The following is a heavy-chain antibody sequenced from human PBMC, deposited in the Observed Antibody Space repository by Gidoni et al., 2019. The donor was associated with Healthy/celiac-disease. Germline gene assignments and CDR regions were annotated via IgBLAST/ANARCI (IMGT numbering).Heavy chain of an antibody. Sequence: QVQLVQSGAEVKTPGSSVTVSCKASGGTFSSYAISWVRQAPGQGLEWMGGILPIFGTANYAQKFQGRVTITADESTSTAYMELSSLRSEDTTVYYCARAVVAAAENYYYYGMDVWGQGTTVTVSS. CDR2: ILPIFGTA. D-gene: IGHD6-13*01. CDR1: GGTFSSYA. J-gene: IGHJ6*02. V-gene: IGHV1-69*01. CDR3: ARAVVAAAENYYYYGMDV.